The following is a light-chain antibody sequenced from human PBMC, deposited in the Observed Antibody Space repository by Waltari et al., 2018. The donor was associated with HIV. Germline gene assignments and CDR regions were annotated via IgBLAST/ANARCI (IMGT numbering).Light chain of an antibody. CDR1: QGISTY. CDR3: QQLNSYTQIT. V-gene: IGKV1-9*01. J-gene: IGKJ4*01. CDR2: AAS. Sequence: DIQLTQSPSFLSASVGDRVTITCRASQGISTYLACYQQKPGKAPKLLIYAASTLQSGVPSRFSGSGSGTEFTLTIGGLQPEDFATYYCQQLNSYTQITFGGGTKVEIK.